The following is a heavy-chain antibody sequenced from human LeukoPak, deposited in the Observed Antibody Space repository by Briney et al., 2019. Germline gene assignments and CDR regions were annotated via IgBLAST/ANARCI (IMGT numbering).Heavy chain of an antibody. CDR3: ARSPYYDILTGSRGTFDY. D-gene: IGHD3-9*01. Sequence: SGPTLVNPTQTLTLTCTFSGFSFSTSGVGVAWIRQPPGKALEWLAVIYWDDDKRYSPSLKTRLTITKDTSKNQVVLTMTNMDPVDAATYYCARSPYYDILTGSRGTFDYWGQGTLVTVSS. CDR2: IYWDDDK. J-gene: IGHJ4*02. V-gene: IGHV2-5*02. CDR1: GFSFSTSGVG.